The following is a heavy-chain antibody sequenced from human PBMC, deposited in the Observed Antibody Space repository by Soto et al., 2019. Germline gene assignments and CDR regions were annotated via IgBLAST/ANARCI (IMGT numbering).Heavy chain of an antibody. CDR2: TYYSGST. Sequence: SETLSLTCTVSGGSISSYYWSWIRQPPGKGLEWIGYTYYSGSTNYNPSLKSRVTISVDTSKNQFSQKLSSVTAADTAVYYCARGYCSGGSCHHDAFDIWGQGTMVTVS. D-gene: IGHD2-15*01. CDR3: ARGYCSGGSCHHDAFDI. V-gene: IGHV4-59*01. CDR1: GGSISSYY. J-gene: IGHJ3*02.